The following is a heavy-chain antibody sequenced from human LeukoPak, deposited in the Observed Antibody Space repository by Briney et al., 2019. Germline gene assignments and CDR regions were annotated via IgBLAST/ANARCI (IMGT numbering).Heavy chain of an antibody. J-gene: IGHJ4*01. Sequence: GRSLRLSCAASGFTFSSYGMHWVRQAPGKGLEWVAVIWYDGSNENYADSVKGRFTISRDNSKKTMYLQMNSLRAEDTAVYYCARQGIVGAKRGGWFDYWGHGILVTVSS. CDR2: IWYDGSNE. D-gene: IGHD1-26*01. CDR3: ARQGIVGAKRGGWFDY. CDR1: GFTFSSYG. V-gene: IGHV3-33*01.